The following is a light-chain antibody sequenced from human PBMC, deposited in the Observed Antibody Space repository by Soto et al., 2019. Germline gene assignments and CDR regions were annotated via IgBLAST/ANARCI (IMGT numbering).Light chain of an antibody. J-gene: IGLJ1*01. Sequence: QAVVTQPPSASGIPGQRVTISCSGSSSNIGSNTVNWYQQLPGTAPKLLIYSNNQRPSGVPDRFSGSKSGTSASLAISGLQSEDEADYYCAAWDDSPSYVFGTGTKLTVL. CDR3: AAWDDSPSYV. CDR2: SNN. V-gene: IGLV1-44*01. CDR1: SSNIGSNT.